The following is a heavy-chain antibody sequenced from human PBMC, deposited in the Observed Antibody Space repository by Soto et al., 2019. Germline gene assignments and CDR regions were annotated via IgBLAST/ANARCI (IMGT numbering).Heavy chain of an antibody. CDR1: GVSISSSTYY. Sequence: SETLSLTCTVSGVSISSSTYYWDWIRQPPGKGLEWIGAMYYTGNKNYNPSLESRVTMSVDTSKNQFSLKLSSVTPTDTAVYYCARRSSSSLGSLFDPWGRGILVTVSS. J-gene: IGHJ5*02. CDR3: ARRSSSSLGSLFDP. D-gene: IGHD6-6*01. CDR2: MYYTGNK. V-gene: IGHV4-39*01.